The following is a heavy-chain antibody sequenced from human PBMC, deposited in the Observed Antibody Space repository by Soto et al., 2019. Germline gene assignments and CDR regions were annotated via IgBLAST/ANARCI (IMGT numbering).Heavy chain of an antibody. CDR1: EYTFTGYY. V-gene: IGHV1-2*02. J-gene: IGHJ6*02. CDR2: INPNSGGT. CDR3: EQTASPTTCYNCYYYGLDV. D-gene: IGHD2-2*02. Sequence: EGSLRLPCKASEYTFTGYYIHWVRQAPGQGLEWMGWINPNSGGTKYGQKFQGRVTMTRDTSISTAYMELNSLRSDDTAVYFCEQTASPTTCYNCYYYGLDVWGQGTTVTVSS.